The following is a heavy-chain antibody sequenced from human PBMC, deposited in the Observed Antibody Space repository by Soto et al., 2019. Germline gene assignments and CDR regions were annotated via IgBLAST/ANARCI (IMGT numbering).Heavy chain of an antibody. CDR1: ELTFSNYA. J-gene: IGHJ4*02. V-gene: IGHV3-23*01. CDR3: AKNPGYYYDSTGYHFDY. D-gene: IGHD3-22*01. CDR2: ISYGGGTT. Sequence: GGSLRLSCAAAELTFSNYAMSWIRQAPGKGLEWVSAISYGGGTTYYADSVKGRFTISRDNSKNTLYLQMNSLRAEDTAVYYCAKNPGYYYDSTGYHFDYWGQGTLVTVSS.